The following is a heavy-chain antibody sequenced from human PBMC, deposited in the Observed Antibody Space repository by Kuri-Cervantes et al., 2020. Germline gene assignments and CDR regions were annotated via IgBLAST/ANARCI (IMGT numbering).Heavy chain of an antibody. CDR1: GFTFSDYY. Sequence: LSLTCAASGFTFSDYYMSWIRQAPGKGLEWVSYISSSSSTIYYADSVKGRFTISRDNAKNSLYLQMNSLRAEDTAVYYCARCGSHWYFDLWGRGTLVTVSS. CDR3: ARCGSHWYFDL. CDR2: ISSSSSTI. J-gene: IGHJ2*01. D-gene: IGHD5-12*01. V-gene: IGHV3-11*04.